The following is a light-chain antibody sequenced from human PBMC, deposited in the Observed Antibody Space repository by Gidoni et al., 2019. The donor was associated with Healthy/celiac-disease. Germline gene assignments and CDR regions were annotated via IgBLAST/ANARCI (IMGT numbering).Light chain of an antibody. CDR3: QQYGSSPGT. V-gene: IGKV3-20*01. J-gene: IGKJ1*01. CDR2: GAS. CDR1: QRVSSSY. Sequence: EIVLTQSPGTLSLSPGERATLSCRTSQRVSSSYLAWYQQKPGQAPRLLIYGASSRATGIPDRFMVSGSGTDFTLTISRLEPEDFAGYYCQQYGSSPGTFGQGTKVEIK.